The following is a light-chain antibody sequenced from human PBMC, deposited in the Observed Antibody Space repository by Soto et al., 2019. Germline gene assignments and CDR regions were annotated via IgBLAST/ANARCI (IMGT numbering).Light chain of an antibody. CDR3: CSYAGTYTLI. V-gene: IGLV2-11*01. J-gene: IGLJ2*01. CDR1: RSDVGGYDY. Sequence: QSALTQPRSVSGSPGQSVTISCTGTRSDVGGYDYVSWYQQYPGEAPKLMIYDVNKRPSGVPDRFSGSKSGNTASLTISGLQAEDEADYHCCSYAGTYTLIFGGGTKLTVL. CDR2: DVN.